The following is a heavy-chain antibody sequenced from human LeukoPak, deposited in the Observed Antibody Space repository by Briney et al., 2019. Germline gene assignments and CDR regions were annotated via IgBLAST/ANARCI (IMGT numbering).Heavy chain of an antibody. V-gene: IGHV4-39*07. Sequence: SETLSLTCTVSGGSISSSSYFWGWIRQPPGKGLEWIGSINYSGNTYFRPSLKSRVTISVDTSKNQFSLKLRSVTAADTAVFYCARLYCGSDCSIDHWGQGTLVTVSS. CDR2: INYSGNT. CDR3: ARLYCGSDCSIDH. J-gene: IGHJ4*02. CDR1: GGSISSSSYF. D-gene: IGHD2-21*02.